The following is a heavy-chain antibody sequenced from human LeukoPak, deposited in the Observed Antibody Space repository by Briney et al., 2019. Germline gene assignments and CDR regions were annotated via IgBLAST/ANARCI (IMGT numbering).Heavy chain of an antibody. CDR2: INAGNGNT. J-gene: IGHJ3*02. CDR3: AREVSEEFGELGDAFDI. Sequence: ASVKVSCKGSGYTFTSYGISWVRQAPGQGLEWMGWINAGNGNTKYSQKFQGRVTITRDTSASTAYMELSSLRSEDTAVYYCAREVSEEFGELGDAFDIWGQGTMVTVSS. D-gene: IGHD3-10*01. V-gene: IGHV1-3*01. CDR1: GYTFTSYG.